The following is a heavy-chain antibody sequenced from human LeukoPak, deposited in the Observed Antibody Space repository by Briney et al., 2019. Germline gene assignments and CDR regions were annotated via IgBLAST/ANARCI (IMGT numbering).Heavy chain of an antibody. J-gene: IGHJ4*02. V-gene: IGHV3-23*01. D-gene: IGHD4-17*01. CDR3: ANGDYYLDY. CDR2: ISGSGAYT. Sequence: GGSLRLSCAASGFTFSSYAMSWVRQAPGKGLEWVSTISGSGAYTYYADSVKGRFTISRDNSKNTLYLQMNSLRAEDTAVYYCANGDYYLDYWGQGTLVTVSS. CDR1: GFTFSSYA.